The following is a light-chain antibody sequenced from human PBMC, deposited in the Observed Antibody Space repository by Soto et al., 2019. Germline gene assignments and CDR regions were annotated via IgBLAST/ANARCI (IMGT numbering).Light chain of an antibody. V-gene: IGKV3-15*01. J-gene: IGKJ3*01. CDR2: GAS. CDR1: QSVSTN. Sequence: EIVMTQSPATLSASPGERATLSCRASQSVSTNLAWYQQKPGQAPRLLIYGASTMATGIPARFSGSGSGTEFTLTISSLQSEDFAVYYCQQYNNWPPFTFGPGTKVDIK. CDR3: QQYNNWPPFT.